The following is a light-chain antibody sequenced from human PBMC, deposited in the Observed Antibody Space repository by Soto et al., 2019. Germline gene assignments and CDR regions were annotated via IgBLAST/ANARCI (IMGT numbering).Light chain of an antibody. J-gene: IGLJ3*02. CDR2: DVS. CDR3: SSYTYSSTLV. CDR1: SSDVGAYNY. V-gene: IGLV2-14*03. Sequence: SLLTQPSSVSGSPGQSISISCTGTSSDVGAYNYVSWYQQHPGKAPKLMIYDVSSRPSGVSNRFSGSKSGNTASLTISGLQAEDEADYYCSSYTYSSTLVFGGGTKVTVL.